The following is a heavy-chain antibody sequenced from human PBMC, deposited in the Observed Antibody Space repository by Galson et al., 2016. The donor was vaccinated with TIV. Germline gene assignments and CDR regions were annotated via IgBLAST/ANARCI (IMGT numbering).Heavy chain of an antibody. J-gene: IGHJ6*02. CDR1: GDTFSTYP. V-gene: IGHV1-69*13. CDR2: FIPLFGTA. Sequence: SVKVSCKASGDTFSTYPFNWVRQAPGQGLEWVGGFIPLFGTANYAQEFQGRVTITADESTSTLYMEVSSLRPEDTAVYYCAKDRNTAMDTYHYYYGMDVWGQGTTVIVSS. CDR3: AKDRNTAMDTYHYYYGMDV. D-gene: IGHD5-18*01.